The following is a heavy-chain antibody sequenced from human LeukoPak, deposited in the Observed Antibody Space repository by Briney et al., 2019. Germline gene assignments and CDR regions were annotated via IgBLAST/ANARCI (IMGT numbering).Heavy chain of an antibody. D-gene: IGHD3-22*01. CDR3: ARAISGYYFVFPLDY. J-gene: IGHJ4*02. Sequence: LTGGSLRLSCPASGFTFSSYAMSWVRQPPGKGLEWVSAISGSGGSTYYADSVKGRFHISKDNSTKTLYLQMNRLRAEDTAIYYCARAISGYYFVFPLDYGGQGTLVTVSS. V-gene: IGHV3-23*01. CDR1: GFTFSSYA. CDR2: ISGSGGST.